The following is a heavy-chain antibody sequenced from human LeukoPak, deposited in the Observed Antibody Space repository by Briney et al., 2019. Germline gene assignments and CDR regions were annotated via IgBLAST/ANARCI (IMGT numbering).Heavy chain of an antibody. CDR1: GFTFSSYA. V-gene: IGHV3-23*01. J-gene: IGHJ4*02. CDR2: ISGSGCST. D-gene: IGHD3-22*01. Sequence: PGGSLRLSCAASGFTFSSYAMSWVRQAPGKGLEWVSAISGSGCSTYYADSVKYRFPIPRDNSKNTLYLQMNSLRAEDTAVYYCAKDIRPSYDSSGYYYFSSIGNWGQGTLVTVPS. CDR3: AKDIRPSYDSSGYYYFSSIGN.